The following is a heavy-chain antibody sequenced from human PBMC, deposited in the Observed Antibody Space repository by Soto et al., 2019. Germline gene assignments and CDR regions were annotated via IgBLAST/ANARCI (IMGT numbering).Heavy chain of an antibody. D-gene: IGHD1-26*01. CDR3: ISTLGARFDY. Sequence: ASVTVSCKASGYTFTSQNMHWVRQAPGQGLEWMGVINPSIGTTTYAQKFQGRVTMTSDTSTSSVYMEVSSLRSEDTAVYYCISTLGARFDYWGQGTLVTVS. J-gene: IGHJ4*02. CDR1: GYTFTSQN. V-gene: IGHV1-46*03. CDR2: INPSIGTT.